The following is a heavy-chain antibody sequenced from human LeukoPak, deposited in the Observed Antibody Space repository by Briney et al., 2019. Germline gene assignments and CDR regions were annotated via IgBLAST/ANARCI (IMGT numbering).Heavy chain of an antibody. CDR1: GFTFSTYW. V-gene: IGHV3-7*01. Sequence: PGGSLRLSCTASGFTFSTYWMSWVRQAPGKGLEWVANMKQDGSEIQYADSVKGRFTISRDNAKNSLYLQMNSLRAEDTAVYYCASGVVIPYYMDVWGKGTTVTVSS. CDR3: ASGVVIPYYMDV. D-gene: IGHD3-3*01. J-gene: IGHJ6*03. CDR2: MKQDGSEI.